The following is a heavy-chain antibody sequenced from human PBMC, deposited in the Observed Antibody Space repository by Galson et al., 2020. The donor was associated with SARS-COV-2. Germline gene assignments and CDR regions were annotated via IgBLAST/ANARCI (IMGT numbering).Heavy chain of an antibody. D-gene: IGHD2-15*01. V-gene: IGHV3-48*03. CDR3: ARDQNLLPVVAAMFDVYYYYGMDV. CDR2: ISSSGSTI. Sequence: GESLKISCAASGFTFSSYEMNWVRQAPGKGLEWVSYISSSGSTIYYADSVKGRFTISRDNAKNSLYLQMNSLRAEDTAVYYCARDQNLLPVVAAMFDVYYYYGMDVWGQGTTVTVSS. J-gene: IGHJ6*02. CDR1: GFTFSSYE.